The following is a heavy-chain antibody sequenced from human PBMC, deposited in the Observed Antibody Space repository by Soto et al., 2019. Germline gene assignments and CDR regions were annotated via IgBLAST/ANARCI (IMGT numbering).Heavy chain of an antibody. V-gene: IGHV4-31*11. Sequence: SETLSLTCAVSGGSISSGGYYWSWIRQHPGKGLEWIGYIYYSGSTYYNPSLKSRVTISVDTSKNQFSLKLSSVTAADTAVYYCARHRRTDAFDIWGQGTMVTVSS. J-gene: IGHJ3*02. CDR3: ARHRRTDAFDI. CDR1: GGSISSGGYY. CDR2: IYYSGST.